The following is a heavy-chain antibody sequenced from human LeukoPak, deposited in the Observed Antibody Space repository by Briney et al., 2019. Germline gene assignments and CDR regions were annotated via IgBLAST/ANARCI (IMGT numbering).Heavy chain of an antibody. Sequence: ASAKVSCKASGYTFTGYYMHWVRQAPGQGLEWMGWINPNSGGTNYAQKFQGRVTMTRDTSINTVYMELSRLRSDDTAVYYCARDKYEMGFGKFLYPWFDTWGQGNLVTVSS. V-gene: IGHV1-2*02. CDR3: ARDKYEMGFGKFLYPWFDT. J-gene: IGHJ5*02. CDR2: INPNSGGT. CDR1: GYTFTGYY. D-gene: IGHD3-10*01.